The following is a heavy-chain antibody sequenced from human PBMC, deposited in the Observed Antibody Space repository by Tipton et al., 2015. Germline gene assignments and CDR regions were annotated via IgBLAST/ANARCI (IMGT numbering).Heavy chain of an antibody. CDR3: ARTLDTLDI. J-gene: IGHJ3*02. V-gene: IGHV4-61*01. CDR1: GDSISSNSYY. Sequence: TLSLTCTVSGDSISSNSYYWTWIRQPPGKGLEWIGYMYYSGSTNYNPSLQSRVTISVDRSKNQFSLKLTSVTAADTAVYYCARTLDTLDIWGQATMVPVSS. CDR2: MYYSGST.